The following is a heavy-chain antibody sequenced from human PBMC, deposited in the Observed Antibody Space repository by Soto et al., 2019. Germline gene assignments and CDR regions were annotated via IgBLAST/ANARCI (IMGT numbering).Heavy chain of an antibody. CDR2: ISPILGIA. V-gene: IGHV1-69*04. J-gene: IGHJ5*02. Sequence: ASVKVSCKASGGTYGSDTISWVRPAPGQGLEWMGNISPILGIANYAQKFQGRVTITADKSTSTAYMELSSLRSEDTAVYYCARDYCSGGSCYLWWFDPWGQGTLVTVSS. CDR1: GGTYGSDT. D-gene: IGHD2-15*01. CDR3: ARDYCSGGSCYLWWFDP.